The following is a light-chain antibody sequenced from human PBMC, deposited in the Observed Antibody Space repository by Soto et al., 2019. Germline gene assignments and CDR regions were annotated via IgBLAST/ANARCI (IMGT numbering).Light chain of an antibody. CDR1: QSISTY. V-gene: IGKV3-11*01. CDR3: QQRRNWPPLT. J-gene: IGKJ4*01. CDR2: DAS. Sequence: EVVLTQSPATRSLSPGERATLSCTASQSISTYLTWYQHKPGQAPRLLIYDASRRAPGIPARFSGSGSGTDFTLTISSLEPEDFAVYYCQQRRNWPPLTFGGGTKVEIK.